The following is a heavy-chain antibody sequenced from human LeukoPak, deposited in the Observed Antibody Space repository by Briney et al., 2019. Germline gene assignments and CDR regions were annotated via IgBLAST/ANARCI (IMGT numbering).Heavy chain of an antibody. CDR2: IYYSGST. V-gene: IGHV4-61*08. J-gene: IGHJ4*02. CDR1: GGSIFRGDYY. CDR3: ARIQGVLRFLEWKGGYFDY. Sequence: PSETLSLTCSVSGGSIFRGDYYWSWIRQPPGKGLEWIGYIYYSGSTNYNPSLKSRVTISVDTSKNQFSLKLSSVTAADTAVYYCARIQGVLRFLEWKGGYFDYWGQGTLVTVSS. D-gene: IGHD3-3*01.